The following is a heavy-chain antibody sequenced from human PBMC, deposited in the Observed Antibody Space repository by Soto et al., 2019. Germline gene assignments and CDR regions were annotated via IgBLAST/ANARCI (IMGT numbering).Heavy chain of an antibody. D-gene: IGHD3-16*02. CDR3: EAEMTFGKLSVV. CDR2: IFPKFVTT. J-gene: IGHJ6*02. Sequence: QVQLVQSGAEVKKPGSSVKVSCKASGDTDTNYVISWVRHDPGQGLEWMGGIFPKFVTTYSAQKLQDRLTITADESTSTVYMQLSSLRLDDTAVYYCEAEMTFGKLSVVWGQGTTVTVSS. V-gene: IGHV1-69*01. CDR1: GDTDTNYV.